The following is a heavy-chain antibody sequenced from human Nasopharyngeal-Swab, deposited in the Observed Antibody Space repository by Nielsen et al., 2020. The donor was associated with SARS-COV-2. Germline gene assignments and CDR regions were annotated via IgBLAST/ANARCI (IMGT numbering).Heavy chain of an antibody. CDR1: GGTFNNYA. CDR2: IIPIFGTA. J-gene: IGHJ3*02. Sequence: SVKVSCKASGGTFNNYAINWVRQAPGQGLEWMGGIIPIFGTANYAQKFQGRVTITADESTSTAYMELSSLRSEDTAVYYCARERLGAFDIWGQGTMVTVSS. V-gene: IGHV1-69*13. D-gene: IGHD3-16*01. CDR3: ARERLGAFDI.